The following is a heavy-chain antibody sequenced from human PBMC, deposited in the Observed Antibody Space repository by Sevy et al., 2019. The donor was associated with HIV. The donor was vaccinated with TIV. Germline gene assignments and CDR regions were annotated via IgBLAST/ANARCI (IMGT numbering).Heavy chain of an antibody. Sequence: GGSLRLSCAASGFIFSTYTMTWVRQAPGKGLEWVANIKQDMSEKYYADSVKGRFTISRDNARNSLYLQMESLRAEDTAVYYCARAQQVTMLVVIGGLYFDFWGQGTLVTVSS. D-gene: IGHD3-22*01. CDR2: IKQDMSEK. V-gene: IGHV3-7*01. CDR1: GFIFSTYT. J-gene: IGHJ4*02. CDR3: ARAQQVTMLVVIGGLYFDF.